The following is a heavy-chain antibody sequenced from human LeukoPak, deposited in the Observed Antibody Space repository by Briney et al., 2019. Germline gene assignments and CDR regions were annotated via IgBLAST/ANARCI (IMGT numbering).Heavy chain of an antibody. D-gene: IGHD5-12*01. CDR1: GFTFSSYS. J-gene: IGHJ6*02. CDR3: ARTIVATSGMDV. CDR2: ISSSSSYI. Sequence: GGSLRLSCAASGFTFSSYSMNWVRQASAKGLEWVSSISSSSSYIYYAVSVKGRFTISRDNAKNSLYLQMNSLRAEDTAVYYCARTIVATSGMDVWGQGTTVTVSS. V-gene: IGHV3-21*01.